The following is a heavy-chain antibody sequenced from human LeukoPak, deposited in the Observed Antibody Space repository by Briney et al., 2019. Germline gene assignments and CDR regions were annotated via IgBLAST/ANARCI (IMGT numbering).Heavy chain of an antibody. V-gene: IGHV3-30*02. CDR1: GFTFSSYD. CDR2: IRYDGSNK. J-gene: IGHJ4*02. D-gene: IGHD5-12*01. Sequence: GGSLRLSCAASGFTFSSYDMHWVRQAPGKGLEWVAFIRYDGSNKYYADSVKGRFTISRDNSKNTLYLQMNSLRAGDTAVYYCASSKGRGYSGYDFDSWGQGTLVTVSS. CDR3: ASSKGRGYSGYDFDS.